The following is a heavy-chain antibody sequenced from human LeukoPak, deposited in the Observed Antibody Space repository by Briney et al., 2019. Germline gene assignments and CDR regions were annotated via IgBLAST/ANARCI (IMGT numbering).Heavy chain of an antibody. D-gene: IGHD3-3*01. CDR3: ARGLDRRFAWRQITIFGVAEYYFDY. CDR1: GYTFTSYD. V-gene: IGHV1-8*03. CDR2: MNPNSGNT. Sequence: ASVKVSCKASGYTFTSYDINWVRQATGQGLEWMGWMNPNSGNTGYAQKFQGRVTITRNTSISTAYMELSSLRSEDTAVYYCARGLDRRFAWRQITIFGVAEYYFDYWGQGTLVTVSS. J-gene: IGHJ4*02.